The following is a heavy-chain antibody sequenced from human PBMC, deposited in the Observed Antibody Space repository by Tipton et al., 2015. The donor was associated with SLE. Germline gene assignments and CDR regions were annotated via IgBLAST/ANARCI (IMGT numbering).Heavy chain of an antibody. J-gene: IGHJ4*02. CDR3: ARSLRGGGYYPYYFDY. D-gene: IGHD3-3*01. V-gene: IGHV4-59*01. CDR1: GGSISSYY. CDR2: IYYSGST. Sequence: TLSLTCTVSGGSISSYYWSWIRQPPGKGLEWIGYIYYSGSTNYNTSLKSRVTISVDTSKNQFSLKLSSVTAADTAVYYCARSLRGGGYYPYYFDYWGQGTLITVTS.